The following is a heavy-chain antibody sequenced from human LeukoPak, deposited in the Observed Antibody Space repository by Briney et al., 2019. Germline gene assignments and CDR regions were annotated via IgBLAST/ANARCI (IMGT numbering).Heavy chain of an antibody. J-gene: IGHJ4*02. V-gene: IGHV3-43*02. Sequence: GGSLRLSCAASGFTFGDSAMHWVRQAPGKSLEWVSLISVDGATTYYADSVKGRFTFSRDNSEKSLSLQMNSLRTEDTAFYYCAKDAYDYGGNSLDYWGQGTLVTVSS. D-gene: IGHD4-23*01. CDR2: ISVDGATT. CDR3: AKDAYDYGGNSLDY. CDR1: GFTFGDSA.